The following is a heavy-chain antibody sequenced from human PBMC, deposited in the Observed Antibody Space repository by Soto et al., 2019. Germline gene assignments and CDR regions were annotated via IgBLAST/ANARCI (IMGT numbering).Heavy chain of an antibody. CDR3: AKDLVGSNADYYDY. Sequence: GGSLSLSCAASGFPFSSYAMSWVRQAPGKGMEWVAAISGSGGSTYYADSVKGRFTISRENSKNTLYLQMNSLRAEDAAVYYCAKDLVGSNADYYDYWGQGTLVTVSS. CDR1: GFPFSSYA. V-gene: IGHV3-23*01. CDR2: ISGSGGST. D-gene: IGHD2-15*01. J-gene: IGHJ4*02.